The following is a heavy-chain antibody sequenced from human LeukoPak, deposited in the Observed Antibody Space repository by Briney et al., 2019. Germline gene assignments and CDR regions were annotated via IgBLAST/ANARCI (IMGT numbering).Heavy chain of an antibody. CDR1: GFTFSTYA. D-gene: IGHD1-26*01. V-gene: IGHV3-23*01. CDR2: ISGSGGST. J-gene: IGHJ4*02. CDR3: AKDRLGAMMYFDF. Sequence: GGSLRLSCAASGFTFSTYAMSWVRQAPGKGLEWVSAISGSGGSTYYADSVKGRFTISRDNSKNTLYLQMNSLRAEDTAVYYCAKDRLGAMMYFDFWGQGTLVTVSS.